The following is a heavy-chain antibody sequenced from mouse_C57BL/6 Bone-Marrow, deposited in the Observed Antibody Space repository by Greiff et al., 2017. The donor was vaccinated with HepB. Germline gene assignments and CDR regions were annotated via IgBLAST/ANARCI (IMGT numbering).Heavy chain of an antibody. Sequence: QVHVKQSGAELVRPGASVTLSCKASGYTFTDYEMHWVKQTPVHGLEWIGAIDPETGGTAYNQKFKGKAILTADKSSSTAYMELRSLTSEDSAVYYCTRWDTTVVAHWGQGTTLTVSS. J-gene: IGHJ2*01. CDR3: TRWDTTVVAH. CDR2: IDPETGGT. CDR1: GYTFTDYE. D-gene: IGHD1-1*01. V-gene: IGHV1-15*01.